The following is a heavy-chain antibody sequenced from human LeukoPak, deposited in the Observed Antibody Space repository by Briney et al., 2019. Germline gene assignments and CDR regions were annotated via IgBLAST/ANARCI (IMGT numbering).Heavy chain of an antibody. Sequence: SVKVSCKASGGTFSSYAISWVRQAPGQGLEWMGGIIPIIGTANYAQKFQGRVTITADESTSTAYMELSSLRSEDTAVYYCARVTYSSSWSPDYYYYMDVWGKGTTVTVSS. CDR3: ARVTYSSSWSPDYYYYMDV. J-gene: IGHJ6*03. CDR1: GGTFSSYA. CDR2: IIPIIGTA. V-gene: IGHV1-69*01. D-gene: IGHD6-13*01.